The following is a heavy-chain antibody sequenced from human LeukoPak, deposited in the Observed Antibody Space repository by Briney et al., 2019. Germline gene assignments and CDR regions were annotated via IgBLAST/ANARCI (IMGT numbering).Heavy chain of an antibody. J-gene: IGHJ3*02. Sequence: NTGGSLRPSCAASGFTFSSYSMNWVRQAPGKGLEWVSSISSSSSYIYYADSVKGRFTISRDNAKNSVYLQMNSLRAEDTAVYYCARDPGGGARRAFDIWGQGTMVTVSS. CDR1: GFTFSSYS. V-gene: IGHV3-21*01. CDR2: ISSSSSYI. CDR3: ARDPGGGARRAFDI. D-gene: IGHD2-21*01.